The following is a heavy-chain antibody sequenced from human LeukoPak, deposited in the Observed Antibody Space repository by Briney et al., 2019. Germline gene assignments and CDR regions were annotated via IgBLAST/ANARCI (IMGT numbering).Heavy chain of an antibody. J-gene: IGHJ5*02. D-gene: IGHD3-22*01. CDR1: GYTFTSYG. CDR2: INAGNGNT. Sequence: ASVKVSCKASGYTFTSYGMHWVRQAPGQRLEWMGWINAGNGNTKYSQKFQGRVTITRDTSASTAYMGLSSLRSEDTAVYYCARARVLYDSSGHYPWGQGTLVTVSS. CDR3: ARARVLYDSSGHYP. V-gene: IGHV1-3*01.